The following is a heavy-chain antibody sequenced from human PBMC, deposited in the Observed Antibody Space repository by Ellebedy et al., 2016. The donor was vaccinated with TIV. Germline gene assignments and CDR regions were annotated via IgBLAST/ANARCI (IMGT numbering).Heavy chain of an antibody. D-gene: IGHD6-19*01. J-gene: IGHJ4*02. CDR1: GYTLTELS. CDR3: AIAVAGEGYYFDY. V-gene: IGHV1-24*01. Sequence: AASVKVSCQVSGYTLTELSMHWVRQAPGKGLEWMGGFDPEDGETIYAQKFQGRVTMTEDTSTDTAYMELSSLRSEDTAVYYCAIAVAGEGYYFDYWGQGTLVTVSS. CDR2: FDPEDGET.